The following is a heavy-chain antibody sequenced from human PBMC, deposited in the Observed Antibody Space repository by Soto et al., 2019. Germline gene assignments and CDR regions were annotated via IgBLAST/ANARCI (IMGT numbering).Heavy chain of an antibody. CDR3: ARAYSNSGYPQPLNY. J-gene: IGHJ4*02. D-gene: IGHD3-22*01. V-gene: IGHV4-61*01. CDR2: IYYSGST. CDR1: GGSVSSGSHY. Sequence: PSETLSLTCTVSGGSVSSGSHYWTWIRQPPGEGLEWIGYIYYSGSTNYNHSLKSQVTISIDRSKNEFSLRLSSVTAADTAVHYCARAYSNSGYPQPLNYWGQGTLVTVSS.